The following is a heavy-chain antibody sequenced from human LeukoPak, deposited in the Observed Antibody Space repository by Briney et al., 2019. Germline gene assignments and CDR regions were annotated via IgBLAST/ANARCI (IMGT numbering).Heavy chain of an antibody. CDR3: AKDTPLTTYPNGWSSNSFDY. V-gene: IGHV3-23*01. Sequence: GGSLRVSCTASGFTFSNFAMSWVRQAPGEGLEWVSSITGGSGAKYYADSVKGRFTISSDTSKDTLYLQMHSRRAEDTAVYFCAKDTPLTTYPNGWSSNSFDYWGQGTLVAVSS. J-gene: IGHJ4*02. CDR1: GFTFSNFA. CDR2: ITGGSGAK. D-gene: IGHD6-19*01.